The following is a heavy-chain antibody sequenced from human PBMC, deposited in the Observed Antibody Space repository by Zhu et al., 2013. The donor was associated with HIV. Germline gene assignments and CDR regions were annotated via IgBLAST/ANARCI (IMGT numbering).Heavy chain of an antibody. Sequence: QVQLVQSGAEVKKPGASVKVSCKTSGYMFTDYYIHWLRQAPGQGPEWMGWINSASGGTNHAQKFQGRVTMTSYTSITTVYMELDSLRSDDTATYYCARGVSSTWFFDHWGQGTLVIVSS. CDR3: ARGVSSTWFFDH. D-gene: IGHD6-13*01. J-gene: IGHJ4*02. CDR2: INSASGGT. V-gene: IGHV1-2*02. CDR1: GYMFTDYY.